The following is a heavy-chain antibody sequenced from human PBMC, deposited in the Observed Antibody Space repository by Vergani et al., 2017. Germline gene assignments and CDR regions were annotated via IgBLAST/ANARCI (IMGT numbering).Heavy chain of an antibody. CDR2: VYYSGSP. CDR1: GGSVSSGSYY. CDR3: ARGRYPLTGPFDY. Sequence: QVQLQESGPGLVKPSETLSLTCTVSGGSVSSGSYYWSWIRQPAGKGLEWIGYVYYSGSPNYNPSLKSRVTISVDTSKKQFSLKVSSVTAADTAVYYCARGRYPLTGPFDYWGQGTLVTVSS. D-gene: IGHD7-27*01. J-gene: IGHJ4*02. V-gene: IGHV4-61*10.